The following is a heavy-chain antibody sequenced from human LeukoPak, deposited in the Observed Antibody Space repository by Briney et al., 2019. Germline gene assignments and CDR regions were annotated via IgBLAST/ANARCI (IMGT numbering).Heavy chain of an antibody. CDR3: AKDMYYDILTGPTDY. CDR2: ISWNSGSI. CDR1: GFTFDDYA. D-gene: IGHD3-9*01. V-gene: IGHV3-9*01. Sequence: GGSLRLSCAASGFTFDDYAMHWVRQAPGKGLEWVSGISWNSGSIGYADSVKGRFTISRDNAKNSLYLQMNSLRAEDTALYYCAKDMYYDILTGPTDYWGQGTLVTVFS. J-gene: IGHJ4*02.